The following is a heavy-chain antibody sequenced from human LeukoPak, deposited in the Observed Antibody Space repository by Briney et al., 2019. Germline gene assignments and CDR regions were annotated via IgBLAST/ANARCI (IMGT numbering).Heavy chain of an antibody. V-gene: IGHV4-39*07. Sequence: PSETLSLTCTVSGGSISSSSSYWGWIRQPPGRGLEWIGSISSSGTTYYNPSLKSRVTISVDTSKNQFSLKLSSVTAADTAVYYCARSLRAFDIWGQGTMVTVSS. CDR2: ISSSGTT. CDR3: ARSLRAFDI. CDR1: GGSISSSSSY. J-gene: IGHJ3*02.